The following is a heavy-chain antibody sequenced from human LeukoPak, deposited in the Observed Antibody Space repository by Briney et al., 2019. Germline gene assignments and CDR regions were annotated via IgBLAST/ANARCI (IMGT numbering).Heavy chain of an antibody. CDR3: ARDAHTDCSGGACYSRGFDY. J-gene: IGHJ4*02. CDR1: GGSISNGDYY. Sequence: SQTLSLTCTVSGGSISNGDYYWSWISQHPEKGLEWVGYIYYTGSAYYNPSLRSRITMSVDTSKNQFSLRLSSVTAADTAVYYCARDAHTDCSGGACYSRGFDYWGQGTLVTVSS. CDR2: IYYTGSA. V-gene: IGHV4-31*03. D-gene: IGHD2-8*02.